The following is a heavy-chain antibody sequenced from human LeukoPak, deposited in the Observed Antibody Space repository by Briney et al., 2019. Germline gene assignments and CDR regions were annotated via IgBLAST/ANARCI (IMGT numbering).Heavy chain of an antibody. CDR3: AEPEGGYYDIRPD. Sequence: PGGSLRLSCAASGFTFSNYAMSWVRQAPGKGLEWVSIVSSSGESTYYADSVKGRFTISRDNSKNTLYLQMNSLRAEDTAVYYCAEPEGGYYDIRPDWGQGTLVTVSS. D-gene: IGHD3-22*01. J-gene: IGHJ4*02. CDR2: VSSSGEST. V-gene: IGHV3-23*01. CDR1: GFTFSNYA.